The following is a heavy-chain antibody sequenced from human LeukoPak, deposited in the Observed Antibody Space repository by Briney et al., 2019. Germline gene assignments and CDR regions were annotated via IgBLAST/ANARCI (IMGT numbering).Heavy chain of an antibody. CDR2: IYYSGST. CDR3: ARQYSSSSVDY. D-gene: IGHD6-6*01. J-gene: IGHJ4*02. Sequence: TSETLSLTCTVSGGSISSSSYYWGWIRQPPGKGLEWIGSIYYSGSTYYNPSLKSRVTISVDTSKNQFSLKLSSVTAADTAVYYCARQYSSSSVDYWGQGTGDTVSS. V-gene: IGHV4-39*01. CDR1: GGSISSSSYY.